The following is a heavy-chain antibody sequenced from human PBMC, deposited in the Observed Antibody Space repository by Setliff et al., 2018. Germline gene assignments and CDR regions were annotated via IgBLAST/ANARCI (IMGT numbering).Heavy chain of an antibody. Sequence: SETLSLTCAVSGYSISSGYYWGWIRQPPGKGLEWIGNIYHSGSTYYNPSLKSRVTISVDTSKNQFSLKLTSVTAADTAVYYCARHGLQFLEWLSAFDYWGQGTLVTVSP. CDR1: GYSISSGYY. D-gene: IGHD3-3*01. J-gene: IGHJ4*02. CDR3: ARHGLQFLEWLSAFDY. V-gene: IGHV4-38-2*01. CDR2: IYHSGST.